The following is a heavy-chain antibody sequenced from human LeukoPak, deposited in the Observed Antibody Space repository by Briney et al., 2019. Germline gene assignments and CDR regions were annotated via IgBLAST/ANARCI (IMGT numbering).Heavy chain of an antibody. J-gene: IGHJ6*02. V-gene: IGHV3-66*01. CDR1: GFTVSSNY. D-gene: IGHD3-3*01. CDR2: IYSGGST. Sequence: SGGSLRLSCAASGFTVSSNYMSWVRQAPGKGLEWVSVIYSGGSTYYADSVKGRFTISRDNSKNTLYLQMGSLRAEDMAVYYCARGGTVLRFLEWLPAPPENYYYYGMDVWGQGTTVTVSS. CDR3: ARGGTVLRFLEWLPAPPENYYYYGMDV.